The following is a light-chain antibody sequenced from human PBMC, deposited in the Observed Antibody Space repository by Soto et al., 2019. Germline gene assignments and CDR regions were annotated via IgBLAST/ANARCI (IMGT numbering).Light chain of an antibody. CDR1: SSDVGGYKF. CDR3: LSYTSANTRV. J-gene: IGLJ3*02. V-gene: IGLV2-14*01. Sequence: QSALTQPASVSGSPGQSITISCTGTSSDVGGYKFVSWYQHHPGKAPKLMIYEVNNRPSGVSNRFPGSKSGNTASLTISGLQPEDEADYYCLSYTSANTRVFGGGTKVTVL. CDR2: EVN.